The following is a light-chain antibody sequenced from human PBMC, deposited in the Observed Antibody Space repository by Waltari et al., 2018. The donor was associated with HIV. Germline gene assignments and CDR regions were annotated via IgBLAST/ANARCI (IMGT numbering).Light chain of an antibody. CDR2: EVN. V-gene: IGLV2-11*03. CDR3: SSYAGSDSPYV. Sequence: DVGGYNYVSWYQQHPDKAPKLIIFEVNKRPSGVPYRFSGSKSGNTASLTVSGLQAEDEADYYCSSYAGSDSPYVFGSGTTVTVL. J-gene: IGLJ1*01. CDR1: DVGGYNY.